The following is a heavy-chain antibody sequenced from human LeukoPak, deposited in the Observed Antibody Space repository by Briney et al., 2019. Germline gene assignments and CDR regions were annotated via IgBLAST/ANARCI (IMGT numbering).Heavy chain of an antibody. CDR3: ARDDDSSSQTEQRY. D-gene: IGHD6-13*01. CDR1: GFTFSDYW. Sequence: KPGGSLRLSCVAPGFTFSDYWMTWVRQAPGKGLEWVSSISSSSSYIYYADSVKGRFTISRDNAKNSLYLQMNSLRAEDTAVYYCARDDDSSSQTEQRYWGQGTLVTVSS. V-gene: IGHV3-21*01. CDR2: ISSSSSYI. J-gene: IGHJ4*02.